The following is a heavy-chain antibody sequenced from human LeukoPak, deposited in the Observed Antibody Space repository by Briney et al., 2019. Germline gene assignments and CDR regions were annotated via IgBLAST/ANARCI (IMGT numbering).Heavy chain of an antibody. CDR1: GFSFDTYA. D-gene: IGHD6-13*01. CDR3: TLGSLYSSSWYGDY. V-gene: IGHV3-23*01. J-gene: IGHJ4*02. Sequence: GGSLRLSCAASGFSFDTYAMTWVRQAPGKGLEWVSAISGNGGSTYYAVSVKGRFTISRDNSKNTLYLQMNGLRAEDTAVYYCTLGSLYSSSWYGDYWGQGTLVTVSS. CDR2: ISGNGGST.